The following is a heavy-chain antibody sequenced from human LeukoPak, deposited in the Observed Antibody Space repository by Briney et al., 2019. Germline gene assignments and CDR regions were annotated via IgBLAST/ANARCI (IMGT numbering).Heavy chain of an antibody. CDR1: GFTFSSYG. Sequence: PGGSLRLSCAASGFTFSSYGMNWVRQAPGKGLEWISYISSSIGTKYYADSVKGRFTISSDNAKISLYLQMSSRRAEDRAVYYCARGAIFGAGRVMDVWGKGTTVTVSS. J-gene: IGHJ6*03. CDR2: ISSSIGTK. CDR3: ARGAIFGAGRVMDV. V-gene: IGHV3-48*04. D-gene: IGHD3-3*01.